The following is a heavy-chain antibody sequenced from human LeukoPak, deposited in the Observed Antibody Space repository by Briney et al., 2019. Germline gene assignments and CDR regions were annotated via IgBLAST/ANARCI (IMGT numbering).Heavy chain of an antibody. CDR2: IYYSGST. Sequence: SETLSLTCTVSGGSISSYYWSWIRQPPGKGLEWIGYIYYSGSTNYNPSLKSRVTISVDTSKNQFSLKLSSVTAAGTAVYYCARDNGYYDSSGYLDYWGQGTLVTVSS. V-gene: IGHV4-59*01. CDR3: ARDNGYYDSSGYLDY. CDR1: GGSISSYY. J-gene: IGHJ4*02. D-gene: IGHD3-22*01.